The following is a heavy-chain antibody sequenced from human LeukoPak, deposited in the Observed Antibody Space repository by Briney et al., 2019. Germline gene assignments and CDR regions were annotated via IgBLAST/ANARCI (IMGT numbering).Heavy chain of an antibody. CDR3: ARGNLYGSWTKTVFAF. V-gene: IGHV3-30*01. CDR2: ISYDGTTK. CDR1: GFTFSSHA. D-gene: IGHD3-10*01. J-gene: IGHJ4*02. Sequence: GRSLRLSCAASGFTFSSHAMHWVRQAPGKGLEWLTSISYDGTTKYYADSVKGRFTISRDNSGNTLFLQMNSLRAEDTAVYYCARGNLYGSWTKTVFAFWGQGTLVTVSS.